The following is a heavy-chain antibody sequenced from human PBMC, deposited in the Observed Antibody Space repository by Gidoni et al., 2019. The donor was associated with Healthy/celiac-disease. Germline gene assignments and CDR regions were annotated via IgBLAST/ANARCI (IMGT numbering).Heavy chain of an antibody. V-gene: IGHV3-30*18. Sequence: QVQLVESAGGVVQPGRSLRPSCAASGFTFIIYGTHWVRQAPGKGLEWVAVISYDGSNKYYADSVKGRFTISRDNSKNTLYLQMKSLRAEDTAVYYCAKEVYYYDSSGYYRGLTDYWGQGTLVTVSS. CDR1: GFTFIIYG. D-gene: IGHD3-22*01. CDR2: ISYDGSNK. CDR3: AKEVYYYDSSGYYRGLTDY. J-gene: IGHJ4*02.